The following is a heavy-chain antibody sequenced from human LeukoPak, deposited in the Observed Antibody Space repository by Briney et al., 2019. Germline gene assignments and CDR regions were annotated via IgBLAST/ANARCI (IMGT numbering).Heavy chain of an antibody. CDR3: ARRERSSGWPTSFDY. V-gene: IGHV4-39*07. D-gene: IGHD6-19*01. Sequence: PSETLSLTCTVSGGSISSSSYYWGWIRQPPGKGLEWIGSIYYSGSTYYNPSLKSRVTISVDTSKNQFSLKLSSVTAADTAVYYCARRERSSGWPTSFDYWGQGTLVTVSS. CDR2: IYYSGST. J-gene: IGHJ4*02. CDR1: GGSISSSSYY.